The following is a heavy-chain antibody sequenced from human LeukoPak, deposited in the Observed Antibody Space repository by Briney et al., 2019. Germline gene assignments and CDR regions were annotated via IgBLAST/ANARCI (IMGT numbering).Heavy chain of an antibody. CDR2: IYYSGST. V-gene: IGHV4-59*01. CDR1: GGSISSYY. CDR3: ARDLEYNWFDP. Sequence: SETLSLTCTVSGGSISSYYWSWIRQPPGKGLEWVGYIYYSGSTNYNPSLKSRVTISVDTSKNQFSLKLSSVTAADTAVYYCARDLEYNWFDPWGQGTLVTVSS. J-gene: IGHJ5*02.